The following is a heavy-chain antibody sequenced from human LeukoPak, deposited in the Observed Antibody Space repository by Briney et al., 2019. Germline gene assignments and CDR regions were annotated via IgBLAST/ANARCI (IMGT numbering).Heavy chain of an antibody. J-gene: IGHJ4*02. D-gene: IGHD2-21*02. CDR1: GFTFSSYS. Sequence: GGSLRLSCAASGFTFSSYSMNWVRQAPGXGLEWVSYISSSNNTIYYADSVKGRFTISRDNAKNSLYLQMNSLRDEDTAVYYCARSTYCGGDCYPALGYWGQGTPVTVSS. CDR3: ARSTYCGGDCYPALGY. CDR2: ISSSNNTI. V-gene: IGHV3-48*02.